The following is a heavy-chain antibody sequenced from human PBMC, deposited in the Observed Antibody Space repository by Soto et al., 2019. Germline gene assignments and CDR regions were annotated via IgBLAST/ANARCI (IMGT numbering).Heavy chain of an antibody. CDR3: ARHSFQVGATRANSYYYGMDV. J-gene: IGHJ6*02. CDR1: GYSFTSYW. D-gene: IGHD1-26*01. CDR2: IYPGDSDT. V-gene: IGHV5-51*01. Sequence: LGESLKISCKGSGYSFTSYWIGWVGQMPGKGLEWMGIIYPGDSDTRYSPSFQGQVTISADKSISTAYLQWSSLKASDTAMYYCARHSFQVGATRANSYYYGMDVWGQGTTVTVYS.